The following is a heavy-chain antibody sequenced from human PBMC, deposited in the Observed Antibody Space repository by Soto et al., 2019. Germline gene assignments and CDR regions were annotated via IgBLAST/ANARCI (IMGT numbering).Heavy chain of an antibody. V-gene: IGHV3-74*01. CDR1: GFDFSNTW. D-gene: IGHD1-20*01. CDR3: AKDWYHTIDS. J-gene: IGHJ4*02. CDR2: INSDGSSI. Sequence: VGSLRLSCATSGFDFSNTWIHWVRQVPGQGLVWVSRINSDGSSIIYADSVKGRFTLSRDNAKNTVHLQMSSLRVEDTAVYYCAKDWYHTIDSWGQGIPVTVSS.